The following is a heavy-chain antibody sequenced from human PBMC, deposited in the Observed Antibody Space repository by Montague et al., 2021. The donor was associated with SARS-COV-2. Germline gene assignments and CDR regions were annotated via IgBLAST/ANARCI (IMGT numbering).Heavy chain of an antibody. CDR1: RDSISSHNYF. V-gene: IGHV4-39*07. J-gene: IGHJ3*02. Sequence: SETPLTCTVSRDSISSHNYFWAWIRQPPGKGLEWIGSVDYSGLTFYNPSLESRVTISVDTSKKQFSLKVNSVTAADTAVYYCAKDGEALAWGTFDIWGQGTMVTVSS. CDR2: VDYSGLT. D-gene: IGHD3-10*01. CDR3: AKDGEALAWGTFDI.